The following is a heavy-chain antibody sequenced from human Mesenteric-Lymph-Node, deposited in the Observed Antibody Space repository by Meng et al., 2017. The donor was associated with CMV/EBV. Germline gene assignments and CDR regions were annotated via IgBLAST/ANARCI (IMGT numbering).Heavy chain of an antibody. V-gene: IGHV3-23*01. D-gene: IGHD2-2*02. CDR2: ISGSGGST. CDR1: GFTFSGYA. Sequence: GGSLRLSCAASGFTFSGYAMNWVRQAPGKGLEWVSAISGSGGSTYYADSVKGRFTISRDNSKNTLYLQMNSLRAEDTAVYYCAKNPVPAAILSFFDYWGQGTLVTVSS. CDR3: AKNPVPAAILSFFDY. J-gene: IGHJ4*02.